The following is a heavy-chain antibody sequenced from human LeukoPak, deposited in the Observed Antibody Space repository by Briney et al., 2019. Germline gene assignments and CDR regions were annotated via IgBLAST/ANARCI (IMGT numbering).Heavy chain of an antibody. CDR1: GFTFGSYA. Sequence: GGSLRLSCAASGFTFGSYAMSWVRRAPGKGLEWVSAISGSGGSTYYADSVKGRFTISRDNSKNTLYLQMNSLRAEDTAVYYCAKGGLAVKYYYYYGMDVWGQGTTVTVSS. CDR3: AKGGLAVKYYYYYGMDV. V-gene: IGHV3-23*01. D-gene: IGHD4-23*01. CDR2: ISGSGGST. J-gene: IGHJ6*02.